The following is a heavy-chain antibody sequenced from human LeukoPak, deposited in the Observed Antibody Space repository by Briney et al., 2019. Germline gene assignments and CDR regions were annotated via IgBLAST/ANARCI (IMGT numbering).Heavy chain of an antibody. D-gene: IGHD2-2*02. CDR3: AREICSTSCYIGGPDAFDI. V-gene: IGHV4-30-4*08. J-gene: IGHJ3*02. Sequence: SQTLSLTCTVSGVSISSGDYYWSWIRQPPGKSLQWIVYRYYSGSTYYNPSLKSRVTISVDTSKNQFSLKLSSVTAADTAVYYCAREICSTSCYIGGPDAFDIWGQGTMVTVSS. CDR2: RYYSGST. CDR1: GVSISSGDYY.